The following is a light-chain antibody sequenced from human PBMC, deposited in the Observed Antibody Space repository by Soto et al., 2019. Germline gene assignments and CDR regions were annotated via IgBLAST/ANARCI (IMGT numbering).Light chain of an antibody. CDR2: GNS. Sequence: QSVLTQPPSVSGAPGQRVTISCTGNSSNIGAGFDVHWYQQLPGTAPKLLICGNSNRPSGVPDRFSGSKSGTSASLAITGLRAEDEADYYCQSYDSSLSAYVVFGGGTKVTVL. V-gene: IGLV1-40*01. CDR1: SSNIGAGFD. CDR3: QSYDSSLSAYVV. J-gene: IGLJ2*01.